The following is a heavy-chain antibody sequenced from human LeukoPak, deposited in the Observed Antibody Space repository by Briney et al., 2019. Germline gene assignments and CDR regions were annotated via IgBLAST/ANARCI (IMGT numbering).Heavy chain of an antibody. J-gene: IGHJ5*02. CDR3: ASSSSWSNNWFDP. CDR1: GGTISSYA. Sequence: GASVKVSCKASGGTISSYAISWVRQAPGQGLEWMGGIIPIFGTANYAQKFQGRVTITADESTSTAYMELSSLRSEDTAVYYCASSSSWSNNWFDPWGQGTLVTVSS. V-gene: IGHV1-69*13. D-gene: IGHD6-13*01. CDR2: IIPIFGTA.